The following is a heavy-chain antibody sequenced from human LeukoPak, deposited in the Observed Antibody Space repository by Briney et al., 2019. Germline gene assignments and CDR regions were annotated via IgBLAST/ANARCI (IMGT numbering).Heavy chain of an antibody. CDR1: GGSISSYY. J-gene: IGHJ3*02. CDR2: IYYSGSA. Sequence: SETLSLTCTVSGGSISSYYWSWIRQPPGKGLEWIGYIYYSGSANYNPSLKSRVTISVDTSKNQCSLKLSSVTAADTAVYYCARQTAMVRYTDAFDIWGQGTMVTVSS. CDR3: ARQTAMVRYTDAFDI. V-gene: IGHV4-59*08. D-gene: IGHD5-18*01.